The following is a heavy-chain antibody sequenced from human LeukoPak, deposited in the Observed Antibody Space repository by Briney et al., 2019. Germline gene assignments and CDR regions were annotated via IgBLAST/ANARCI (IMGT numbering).Heavy chain of an antibody. CDR1: GFTFSSYS. Sequence: PGGSLRLSCAASGFTFSSYSMNWVRQAPGKGLEWVSSISSSSSYIYYADSVKGRFTISRDNAKNSLYLQMNSLRAEDTAVYYCASTPYYYGSGSYYKYFDYWGQGTLVTVSS. CDR2: ISSSSSYI. CDR3: ASTPYYYGSGSYYKYFDY. V-gene: IGHV3-21*01. D-gene: IGHD3-10*01. J-gene: IGHJ4*02.